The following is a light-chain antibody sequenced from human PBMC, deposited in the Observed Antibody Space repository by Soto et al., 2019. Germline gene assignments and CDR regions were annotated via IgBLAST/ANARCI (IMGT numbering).Light chain of an antibody. CDR3: QSYDSGLTGSV. J-gene: IGLJ2*01. Sequence: QAVVTQPPSVSGAPGQRVTISCTGSSSNIGAGYDVHWYQRLPGTAPKLLIFDNTNRPSGVPDRSSGSKSGTSASLAITGLQADDEADYYCQSYDSGLTGSVFGGGTKLTVL. V-gene: IGLV1-40*01. CDR1: SSNIGAGYD. CDR2: DNT.